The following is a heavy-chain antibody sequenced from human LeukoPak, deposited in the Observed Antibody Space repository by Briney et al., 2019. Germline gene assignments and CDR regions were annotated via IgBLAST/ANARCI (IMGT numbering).Heavy chain of an antibody. V-gene: IGHV7-4-1*02. CDR3: AREGVGIRSSSEIHPSFDYYYMDV. Sequence: ASVKVSCKASGYSFTTYAMNWVRQAPGQGLEWMGWINTNTGNPTYAQGFTGRFVFSLDTSVSTAYLQISSLRSEDTAVYYCAREGVGIRSSSEIHPSFDYYYMDVWGKGTTVTVSS. D-gene: IGHD6-13*01. J-gene: IGHJ6*03. CDR1: GYSFTTYA. CDR2: INTNTGNP.